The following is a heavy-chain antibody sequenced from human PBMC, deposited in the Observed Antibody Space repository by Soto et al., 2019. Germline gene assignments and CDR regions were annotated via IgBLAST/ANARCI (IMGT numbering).Heavy chain of an antibody. V-gene: IGHV4-39*01. CDR1: GGSFSPNY. D-gene: IGHD4-4*01. CDR2: IYYSGST. CDR3: ARRLLAVTTYYYYYGMDV. J-gene: IGHJ6*02. Sequence: SETLSLTCTVSGGSFSPNYWSWIRQPPGKGLEWIGSIYYSGSTYYNPSLKSRVTISVDTSKNQFSLKLSSVTAADTAVYYCARRLLAVTTYYYYYGMDVWGQGTTVTVSS.